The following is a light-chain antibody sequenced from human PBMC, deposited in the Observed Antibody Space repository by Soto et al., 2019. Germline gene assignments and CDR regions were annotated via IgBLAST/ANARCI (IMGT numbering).Light chain of an antibody. J-gene: IGLJ3*02. CDR1: SSNIGSNY. V-gene: IGLV1-47*01. Sequence: QSVLTQPPSASGTPGQRVTISCSGSSSNIGSNYVYWHQQLPGTAPRLLIYKNNQRPSGVPDRFSGSKSGTSASLAISGLRSEDEADYYCVAWDDSLSAWVFGGGTQLTVL. CDR2: KNN. CDR3: VAWDDSLSAWV.